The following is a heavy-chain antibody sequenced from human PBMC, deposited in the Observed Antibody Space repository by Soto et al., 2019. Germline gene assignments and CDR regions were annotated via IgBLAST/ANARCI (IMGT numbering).Heavy chain of an antibody. Sequence: QVQLHGSGPGLVEPSQTLSLTCTVSGASITSDKFYCWAWVRQSPEKGLEWIGHIYNGGSTYHIPSRNSRASISVDTSKNQFSLRLNSVSAADTAVYYCTKGPSGDKVDYWGQGILVTVSS. V-gene: IGHV4-30-4*01. D-gene: IGHD7-27*01. CDR3: TKGPSGDKVDY. CDR1: GASITSDKFY. J-gene: IGHJ4*02. CDR2: IYNGGST.